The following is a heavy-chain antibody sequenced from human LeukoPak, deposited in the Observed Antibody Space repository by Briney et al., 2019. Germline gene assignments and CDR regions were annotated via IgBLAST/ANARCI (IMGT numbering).Heavy chain of an antibody. CDR1: GYTFTGYY. CDR3: AREITIRNWFDP. CDR2: INSNSGGT. J-gene: IGHJ5*02. D-gene: IGHD3-3*01. V-gene: IGHV1-2*06. Sequence: RASVKVSCKASGYTFTGYYMHWVRQAPGQGLEWMGRINSNSGGTDYAQKFQGRVAMTRDTSITTAYMELSRLTSDDTAVYYCAREITIRNWFDPWGQGTLVTVSS.